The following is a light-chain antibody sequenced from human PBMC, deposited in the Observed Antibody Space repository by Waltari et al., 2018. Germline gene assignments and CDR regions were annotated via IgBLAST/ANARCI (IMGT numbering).Light chain of an antibody. V-gene: IGLV1-44*01. Sequence: QSVLTQPPSASGPPGPRVTISWSGSSSNIGANNVKWFQHLPGTAPKLLIYSNDQRPSGVPDRFSGSKSGTSASLAISGLRSEDEAFYFCAAWDDSLNGLWVFGGGTKLTVL. CDR1: SSNIGANN. J-gene: IGLJ3*02. CDR2: SND. CDR3: AAWDDSLNGLWV.